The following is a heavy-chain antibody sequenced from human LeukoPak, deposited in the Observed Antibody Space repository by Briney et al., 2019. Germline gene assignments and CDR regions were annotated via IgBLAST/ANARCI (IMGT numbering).Heavy chain of an antibody. Sequence: GGSLRLSCAVSGITLSNYGMSWVRQAPGKGPEWVAGISGSGGSTNYADSVKGRFTIFRDNAKNSLYLQMNSLRAEDTAVYYCARAHCSGGSCYRGYSYGGRYFDYWGQGTLVTVSS. V-gene: IGHV3-23*01. D-gene: IGHD2-15*01. J-gene: IGHJ4*02. CDR2: ISGSGGST. CDR3: ARAHCSGGSCYRGYSYGGRYFDY. CDR1: GITLSNYG.